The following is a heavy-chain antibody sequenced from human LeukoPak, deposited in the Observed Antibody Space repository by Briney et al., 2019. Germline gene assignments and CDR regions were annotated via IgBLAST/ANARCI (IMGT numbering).Heavy chain of an antibody. CDR3: AKVPNQYSYGRYSYFQH. CDR2: INSDGSST. V-gene: IGHV3-74*01. J-gene: IGHJ1*01. CDR1: GFTFSSYW. Sequence: GGSLRLSCAASGFTFSSYWMHWVRQAPGKGLVWVSRINSDGSSTSYADSVKGRFTISRDNAKNTLYLQMNSLRAEDTAVYYCAKVPNQYSYGRYSYFQHWGQGTLVTVSS. D-gene: IGHD5-18*01.